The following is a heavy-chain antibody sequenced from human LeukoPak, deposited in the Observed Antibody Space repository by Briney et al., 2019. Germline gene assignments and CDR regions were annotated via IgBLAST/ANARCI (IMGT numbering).Heavy chain of an antibody. J-gene: IGHJ4*02. CDR1: GFTFSSYA. V-gene: IGHV3-64*01. Sequence: GGSLRLSCAASGFTFSSYAMHWVRQAPGKGLEYVLAISSNGGSTYYANSVKGRFTISRDNSKNTLYLQMDSLRAEDMAVYYCARVSDSSGWYYFDYWGQGTLVTVSS. CDR3: ARVSDSSGWYYFDY. D-gene: IGHD6-19*01. CDR2: ISSNGGST.